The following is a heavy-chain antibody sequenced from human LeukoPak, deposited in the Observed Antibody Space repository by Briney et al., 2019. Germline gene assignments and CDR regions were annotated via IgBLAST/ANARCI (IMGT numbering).Heavy chain of an antibody. D-gene: IGHD3-10*01. J-gene: IGHJ4*02. V-gene: IGHV3-23*01. CDR1: QFSVSINF. CDR2: ISGSGGST. CDR3: AKWLPSTMVRGVIISPVSFDY. Sequence: PGGSLRLSCEASQFSVSINFMSWVRQAPGKGLEWVSAISGSGGSTYYADSVKGRFTISRDNSKNTLYLQMNSLRAEDTAVYYCAKWLPSTMVRGVIISPVSFDYWGQGTLVTVSS.